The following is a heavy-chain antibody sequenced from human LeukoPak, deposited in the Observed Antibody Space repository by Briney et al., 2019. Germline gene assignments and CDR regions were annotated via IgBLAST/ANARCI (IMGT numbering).Heavy chain of an antibody. Sequence: GASVRVSCKASGYTFTSYAMNWVRQAPGQGLEWMGWINTNTGTPTYAQGFTGRFVFSLDTSVSTAYLQISSLKADDTAVYYCARGGATVTPNWFFDLWGRGTLVTVSS. CDR1: GYTFTSYA. CDR3: ARGGATVTPNWFFDL. D-gene: IGHD4-17*01. V-gene: IGHV7-4-1*02. CDR2: INTNTGTP. J-gene: IGHJ2*01.